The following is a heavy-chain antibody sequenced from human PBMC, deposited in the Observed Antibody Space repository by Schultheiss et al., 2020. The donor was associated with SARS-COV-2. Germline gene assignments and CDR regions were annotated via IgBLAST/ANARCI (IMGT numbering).Heavy chain of an antibody. CDR3: ARDRESRYGRCGWFDP. CDR2: IKSKTDGGTT. Sequence: GGSLRLSCAASGFTFSNAWMSWVRQAPGKGLEWVGRIKSKTDGGTTDYAAPVKGRFTISRDDSKNTLYLQMNSLKTEDTAVYYCARDRESRYGRCGWFDPWGQGILVTVSS. D-gene: IGHD5-24*01. CDR1: GFTFSNAW. J-gene: IGHJ5*02. V-gene: IGHV3-15*01.